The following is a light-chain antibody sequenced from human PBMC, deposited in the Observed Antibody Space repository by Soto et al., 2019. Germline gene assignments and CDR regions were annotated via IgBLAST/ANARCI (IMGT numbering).Light chain of an antibody. J-gene: IGLJ1*01. CDR1: SSDVGGYNY. CDR2: AVN. CDR3: CSYAGSYTYV. Sequence: QSALTQPRSVSGSPGQSVTISCTGTSSDVGGYNYVSWYQQHPGKAPKLMIYAVNARPSGVPDRFSGSKSGNTASLTISGLQAEDEADYYCCSYAGSYTYVFGNGTKLTVL. V-gene: IGLV2-11*01.